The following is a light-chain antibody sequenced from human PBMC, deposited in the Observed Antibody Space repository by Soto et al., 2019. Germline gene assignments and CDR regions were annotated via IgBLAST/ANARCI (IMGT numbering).Light chain of an antibody. J-gene: IGLJ1*01. V-gene: IGLV1-44*01. CDR1: RSNIGSNP. CDR3: AAWDDSLYGRV. Sequence: QSALTQPPSASGTPGQRVTISCSGGRSNIGSNPVNWYQQFPGRAPKLLIDSNNQRPSGVPDRFSGSRSGSSASLAISGLQSEDEADYYCAAWDDSLYGRVFGTGTKLTVL. CDR2: SNN.